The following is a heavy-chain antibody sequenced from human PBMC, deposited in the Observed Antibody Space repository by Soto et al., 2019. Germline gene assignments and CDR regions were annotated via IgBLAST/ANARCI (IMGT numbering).Heavy chain of an antibody. Sequence: GGSLRLSCAASGFTFSDYYMSWIRQAPGKGLEWVSYISSSSSYTNYADSVKGRFTISRDNAKNSLYLQMNSLRAEDTAVYYCTRGDYYDSSGPFSDAFDVWGEGTMVPVSS. CDR3: TRGDYYDSSGPFSDAFDV. CDR2: ISSSSSYT. V-gene: IGHV3-11*03. D-gene: IGHD3-22*01. CDR1: GFTFSDYY. J-gene: IGHJ3*01.